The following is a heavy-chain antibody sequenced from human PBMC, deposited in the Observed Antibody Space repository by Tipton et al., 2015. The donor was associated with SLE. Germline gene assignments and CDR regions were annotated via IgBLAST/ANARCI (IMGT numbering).Heavy chain of an antibody. CDR3: ARGTPFMEWERNWFDP. CDR2: VNGYGRA. Sequence: TLSLTCAVYDESLSNYHWSWIRQPPGKGLEWIGEVNGYGRATYNPSLKSRVTISVSTSRNQLSLNLTSATAADTAIYYCARGTPFMEWERNWFDPWGQGTLVTFPS. D-gene: IGHD1-26*01. CDR1: DESLSNYH. J-gene: IGHJ5*02. V-gene: IGHV4-34*01.